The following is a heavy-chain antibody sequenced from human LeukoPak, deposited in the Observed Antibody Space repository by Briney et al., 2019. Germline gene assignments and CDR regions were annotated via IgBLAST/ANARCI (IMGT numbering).Heavy chain of an antibody. Sequence: ASVKVSCMASGYTFTSYFMHWVRPAPGQGLEWMGIINPSGGSTTYAQKFQGRVTLTRDTSTSTVYMELSSLRSTVTSIYDCARLLWFGGSLDYWGQGTLVTVSS. V-gene: IGHV1-46*01. CDR2: INPSGGST. CDR3: ARLLWFGGSLDY. J-gene: IGHJ4*02. CDR1: GYTFTSYF. D-gene: IGHD3-10*01.